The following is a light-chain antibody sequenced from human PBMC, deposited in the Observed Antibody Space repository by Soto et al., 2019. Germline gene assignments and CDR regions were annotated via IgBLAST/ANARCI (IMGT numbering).Light chain of an antibody. J-gene: IGLJ3*02. CDR3: CSYAGSSTWV. CDR1: SSDVGSYNL. CDR2: EGS. Sequence: QSALTQPASVSGSPGQSITISCTGTSSDVGSYNLVSWYQQYAGKAPKLIIYEGSKRPSGVSNRFSGSKSGNTASLTISGLQAEDEADYYCCSYAGSSTWVFGGGTKVTVL. V-gene: IGLV2-23*01.